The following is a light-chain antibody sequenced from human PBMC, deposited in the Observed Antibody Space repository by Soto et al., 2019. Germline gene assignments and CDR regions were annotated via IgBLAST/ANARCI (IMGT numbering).Light chain of an antibody. V-gene: IGLV2-11*01. CDR2: DVS. J-gene: IGLJ1*01. Sequence: QSVLTQPRSVSGSPGQSVTISCTGTSSDVGGYNYVSWYQQHPGKAPKLMIYDVSKRPSGVPVRFSGSKSGNTASLTISGLQAEDEADYYCCSYAGNYYVFGTGTKVTVL. CDR3: CSYAGNYYV. CDR1: SSDVGGYNY.